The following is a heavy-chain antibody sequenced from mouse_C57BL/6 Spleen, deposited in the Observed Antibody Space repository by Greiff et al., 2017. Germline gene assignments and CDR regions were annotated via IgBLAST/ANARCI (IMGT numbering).Heavy chain of an antibody. J-gene: IGHJ2*01. CDR3: ARITTVVATPFFDY. D-gene: IGHD1-1*01. CDR1: GYTFTSYW. V-gene: IGHV1-55*01. CDR2: IYPGSGST. Sequence: QVQLQQPGAELVKPGASVKMSCKASGYTFTSYWITWVKQRPGQGLEWIGDIYPGSGSTNYNEKFKSKATLTVDTSSSTAYMQLSSLTSEDSAVXYCARITTVVATPFFDYWGQGTTLTVSS.